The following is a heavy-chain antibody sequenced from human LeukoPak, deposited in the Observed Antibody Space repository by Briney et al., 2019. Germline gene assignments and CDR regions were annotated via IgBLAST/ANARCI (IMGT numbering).Heavy chain of an antibody. Sequence: GGSLRLSCAASGFTFSSYAMSWVRQAPGKGLEWVSAISGSGGSTYYADSVKGRFTISRDNSKNTLYLQMNSLRAEDTAVYYCAKDRSYGSGSYWFWSGAFDIWGQGTMVTVSS. CDR2: ISGSGGST. V-gene: IGHV3-23*01. D-gene: IGHD3-10*01. J-gene: IGHJ3*02. CDR3: AKDRSYGSGSYWFWSGAFDI. CDR1: GFTFSSYA.